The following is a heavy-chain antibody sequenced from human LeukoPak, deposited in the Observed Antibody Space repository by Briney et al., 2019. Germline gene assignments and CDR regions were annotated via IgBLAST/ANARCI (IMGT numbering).Heavy chain of an antibody. V-gene: IGHV3-30*02. Sequence: GGSLRLSCAASGFTFSSYGMHWVRQAPGKGLEWVAFIRYDGSNKYYADSVKGRFTISRDNSKNTLYLQMNSLRAEGAAVYYCAKAPVTSCRGAYCYPFDYWGQGTLVTVSS. CDR2: IRYDGSNK. CDR3: AKAPVTSCRGAYCYPFDY. J-gene: IGHJ4*02. CDR1: GFTFSSYG. D-gene: IGHD2-21*01.